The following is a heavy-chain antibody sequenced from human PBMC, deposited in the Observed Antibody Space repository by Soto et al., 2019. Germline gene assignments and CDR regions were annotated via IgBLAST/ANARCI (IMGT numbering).Heavy chain of an antibody. CDR2: VHHSVTT. V-gene: IGHV4-39*02. Sequence: PSETLSLTCDVSGGPVGYTSFYWGWLRQSPGKGLEWIGSVHHSVTTYYNPSLKGRVTISMDTSKNQFSLRLTSVTAADTAVYYCARDTSSTSLRAEYLQFWGQGTQVTVSS. CDR1: GGPVGYTSFY. CDR3: ARDTSSTSLRAEYLQF. D-gene: IGHD6-13*01. J-gene: IGHJ1*01.